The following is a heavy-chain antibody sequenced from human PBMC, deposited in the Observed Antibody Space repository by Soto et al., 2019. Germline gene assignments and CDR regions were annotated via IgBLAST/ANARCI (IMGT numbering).Heavy chain of an antibody. Sequence: KPGGSLRLSXAASGFTFSSYSMNWVRQAPGKGLEWVSSISSSSSYIYYADSVKGRFTISRGNAKNSLYLQMNSLRAEDTAVYYCARDRWFGECRPYYGMDVWGQGTTVTVSS. D-gene: IGHD3-10*01. CDR3: ARDRWFGECRPYYGMDV. CDR2: ISSSSSYI. CDR1: GFTFSSYS. J-gene: IGHJ6*02. V-gene: IGHV3-21*01.